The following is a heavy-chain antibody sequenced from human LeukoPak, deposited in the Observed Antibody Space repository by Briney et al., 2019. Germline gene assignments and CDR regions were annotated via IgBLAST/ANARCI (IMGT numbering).Heavy chain of an antibody. CDR2: IYTSGST. J-gene: IGHJ4*02. CDR3: AALDLHSSSWWVNY. D-gene: IGHD6-13*01. Sequence: SETLSLTCTVSGGSISSGSYYWSWIRQPAGKGLEWIGRIYTSGSTNYNPSLKSRVTISVDTSKNQFSLKLSSVTAADTAVYYCAALDLHSSSWWVNYWGQGTLVTVSS. CDR1: GGSISSGSYY. V-gene: IGHV4-61*02.